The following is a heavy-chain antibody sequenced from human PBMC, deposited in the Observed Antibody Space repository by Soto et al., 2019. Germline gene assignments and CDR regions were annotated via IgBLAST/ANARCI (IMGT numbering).Heavy chain of an antibody. J-gene: IGHJ4*02. V-gene: IGHV1-69*12. CDR2: IIPKFGTP. CDR1: GGTFNRYS. Sequence: QVQLVQSGAEVKKPGSSVRVSCKASGGTFNRYSLSWVRLAPGQGLEWMGGIIPKFGTPNYAEKFQGRLTITAAESTTTAYMELSSLKSEDTAVYFCARGLQWEVYFDPWGQGTLVTVSS. D-gene: IGHD1-26*01. CDR3: ARGLQWEVYFDP.